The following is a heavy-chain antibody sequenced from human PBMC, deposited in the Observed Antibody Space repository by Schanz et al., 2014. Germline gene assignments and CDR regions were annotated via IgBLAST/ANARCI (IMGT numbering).Heavy chain of an antibody. CDR1: GFDFNSYS. J-gene: IGHJ5*02. Sequence: VRLVESGGGLVQPGGSLRLSCEASGFDFNSYSMNWVRQAPGKGLEWVAVIWSDGSGKYYADSVKGRFTISRDSPKNTLYLQMNSLRAEDTAVYYCARDLEGYDGGGGGFDPWGQGTLVTVSS. CDR2: IWSDGSGK. CDR3: ARDLEGYDGGGGGFDP. D-gene: IGHD2-21*01. V-gene: IGHV3-33*08.